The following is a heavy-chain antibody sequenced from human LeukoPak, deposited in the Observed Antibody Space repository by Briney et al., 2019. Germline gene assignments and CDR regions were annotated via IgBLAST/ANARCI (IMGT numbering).Heavy chain of an antibody. J-gene: IGHJ3*01. Sequence: GGSLRLSCAASGFTFSSYAMSWVRHAAWKRLECVSTIRGSDGITYYADSVKGRFTISRDNSKNTLYLQMNSLRAEDTAVYYCAKRCVRGWSTDAFDFWGQGTMVTVSS. CDR2: IRGSDGIT. V-gene: IGHV3-23*01. CDR3: AKRCVRGWSTDAFDF. D-gene: IGHD6-19*01. CDR1: GFTFSSYA.